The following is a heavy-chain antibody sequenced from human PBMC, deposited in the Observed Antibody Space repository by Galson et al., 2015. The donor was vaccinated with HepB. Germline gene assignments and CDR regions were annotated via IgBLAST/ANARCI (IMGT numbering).Heavy chain of an antibody. CDR1: GFTFSSYW. Sequence: SLRLSCAASGFTFSSYWMSWVRQAPGKGLEWVANIKQDGSEKYYVDSVKGRFTISRDNAKNSLYLQMNSLRAEDTAVYYCARRLLRYFDWLFPEEGAFDIWGQGTMVTVSS. V-gene: IGHV3-7*03. CDR2: IKQDGSEK. D-gene: IGHD3-9*01. CDR3: ARRLLRYFDWLFPEEGAFDI. J-gene: IGHJ3*02.